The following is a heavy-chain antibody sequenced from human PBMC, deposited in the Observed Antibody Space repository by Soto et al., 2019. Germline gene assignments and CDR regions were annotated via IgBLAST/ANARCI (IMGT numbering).Heavy chain of an antibody. CDR3: ARDKVGMVDY. D-gene: IGHD5-12*01. J-gene: IGHJ4*02. CDR2: MNPNSVNT. Sequence: QVQLVQSGAEVKKPGASVKVSCKASGYTFTSYDINWVRQATGQGLEWMGWMNPNSVNTGYAQKFQGRVTMARTASISTAYMQLSSLGSEDTAVYYCARDKVGMVDYWGQGTLVSVSS. CDR1: GYTFTSYD. V-gene: IGHV1-8*01.